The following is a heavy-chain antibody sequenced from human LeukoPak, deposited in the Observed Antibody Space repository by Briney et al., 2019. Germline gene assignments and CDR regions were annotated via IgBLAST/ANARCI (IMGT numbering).Heavy chain of an antibody. CDR3: ARGFCSASGCDNWFDP. CDR1: GYSFTTFW. CDR2: IYPGDSDT. J-gene: IGHJ5*02. V-gene: IGHV5-51*01. Sequence: GESLKISCKGFGYSFTTFWIGWARQMPGKGLEWMGIIYPGDSDTRYSPSFQGQVTISADKSISTAYLQWSSLKASDTAMYYCARGFCSASGCDNWFDPWGQGTLVTVSS. D-gene: IGHD2-15*01.